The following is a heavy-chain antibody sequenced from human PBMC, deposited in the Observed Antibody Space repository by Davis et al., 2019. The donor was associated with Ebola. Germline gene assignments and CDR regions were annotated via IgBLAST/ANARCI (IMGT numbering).Heavy chain of an antibody. CDR3: AREIVVVVAATNYYYYGMDV. D-gene: IGHD2-15*01. CDR2: INPSGGST. CDR1: GYTFTSYY. Sequence: AASVKVSCKASGYTFTSYYMHWVRQAPGHGLEWMGIINPSGGSTSYAQKFQGRVTMTRDTSTSTVYMELSSLRSEDTAVYYCAREIVVVVAATNYYYYGMDVWGKGTTVTVSS. J-gene: IGHJ6*04. V-gene: IGHV1-46*01.